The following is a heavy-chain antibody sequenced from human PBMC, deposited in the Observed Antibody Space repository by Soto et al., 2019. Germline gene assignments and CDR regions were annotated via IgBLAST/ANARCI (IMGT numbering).Heavy chain of an antibody. D-gene: IGHD2-15*01. J-gene: IGHJ6*04. Sequence: SVKVSCKASGGTFSSYTISWVRQAPGQGVEWMGRSIPILGIANYAQKFQGRVTITADKSTSTAYMELSSLRSEDTAVYYCARDKVSGVGTLDVWGKGTTVTVSS. CDR2: SIPILGIA. CDR1: GGTFSSYT. V-gene: IGHV1-69*04. CDR3: ARDKVSGVGTLDV.